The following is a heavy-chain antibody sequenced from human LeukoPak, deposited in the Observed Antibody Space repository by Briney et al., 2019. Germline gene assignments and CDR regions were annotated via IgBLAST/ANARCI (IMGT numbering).Heavy chain of an antibody. V-gene: IGHV1-8*01. Sequence: GASVKVSCKASGYTFTSYDINWVRQATGQGLEWMGWMNPNSGNTGYAQKLQGRVTMTTDTSTSTAYMELRSLRSDDTAVYYCARDLSVLAAAADQFDYWGQGTLVTVSS. CDR2: MNPNSGNT. CDR3: ARDLSVLAAAADQFDY. J-gene: IGHJ4*02. D-gene: IGHD6-13*01. CDR1: GYTFTSYD.